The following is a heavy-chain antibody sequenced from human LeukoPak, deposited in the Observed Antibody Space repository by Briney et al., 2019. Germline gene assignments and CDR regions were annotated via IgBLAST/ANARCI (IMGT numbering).Heavy chain of an antibody. J-gene: IGHJ6*03. CDR1: GFTFSSYW. CDR2: LKQDGSEK. CDR3: ARGFGTTDYYYYYYMDV. Sequence: GGSLRLSCAASGFTFSSYWMSWVRQAPGKGLEWVANLKQDGSEKYYVDSVKGRFTISRDNAKNSLYLQMNSLRAEDTAVYYCARGFGTTDYYYYYYMDVWGKGTTVSLSS. V-gene: IGHV3-7*01. D-gene: IGHD1-14*01.